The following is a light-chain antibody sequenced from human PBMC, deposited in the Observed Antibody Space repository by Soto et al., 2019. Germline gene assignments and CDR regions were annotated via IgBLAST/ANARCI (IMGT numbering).Light chain of an antibody. CDR2: AGS. Sequence: DIEVTQPPYFLSASLGHGVTITCRASQTISTYLNWYQQKPGKAPNILIYAGSSLRSGVPSRFSGSGSGTDFTLTISSLQPEDFATYYCQQSFSNPRTFGGGAKV. CDR3: QQSFSNPRT. CDR1: QTISTY. V-gene: IGKV1-39*01. J-gene: IGKJ4*01.